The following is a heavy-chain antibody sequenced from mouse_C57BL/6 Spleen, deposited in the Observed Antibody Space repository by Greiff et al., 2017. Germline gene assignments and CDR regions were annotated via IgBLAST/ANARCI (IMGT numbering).Heavy chain of an antibody. Sequence: QVQLKESGAELVKPGASVKMSCKASGYTFTTYPIGWMKQNHGKSLEWIGNFHPYNDDTKYNEKFKVKSTLTVEKSSSTVYLELSRLTSDDSAVXYCARKGSNYDFDYWGQGTTLTVSS. CDR2: FHPYNDDT. V-gene: IGHV1-47*01. J-gene: IGHJ2*01. D-gene: IGHD2-5*01. CDR3: ARKGSNYDFDY. CDR1: GYTFTTYP.